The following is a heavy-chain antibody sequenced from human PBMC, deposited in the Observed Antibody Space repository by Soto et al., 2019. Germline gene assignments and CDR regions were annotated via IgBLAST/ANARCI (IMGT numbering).Heavy chain of an antibody. CDR3: ARDLKYYYGSGSYGMDV. CDR2: INAGNGNT. CDR1: GYTFTSYA. J-gene: IGHJ6*02. D-gene: IGHD3-10*01. V-gene: IGHV1-3*01. Sequence: ASVKVSCKASGYTFTSYAMHWVRQAPGQRLEWMGWINAGNGNTKYSQKFQGRVTITRDTSASTAYMELSSLRSEDTAVHYCARDLKYYYGSGSYGMDVWGQGTTVTVSS.